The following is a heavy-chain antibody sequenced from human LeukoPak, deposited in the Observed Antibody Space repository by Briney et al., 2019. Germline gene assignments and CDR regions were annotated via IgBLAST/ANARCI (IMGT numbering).Heavy chain of an antibody. CDR2: INSDGSII. CDR3: TRSSGYYYDY. Sequence: PGGSLRLSCAASGFALSTYWMHWVRQAPGKGPVWVSRINSDGSIINYADSVKGRFTISRDIIKNTLHLQLDSLRAEDTAVYYCTRSSGYYYDYWGQGTLVTVSS. CDR1: GFALSTYW. D-gene: IGHD3-22*01. J-gene: IGHJ4*02. V-gene: IGHV3-74*01.